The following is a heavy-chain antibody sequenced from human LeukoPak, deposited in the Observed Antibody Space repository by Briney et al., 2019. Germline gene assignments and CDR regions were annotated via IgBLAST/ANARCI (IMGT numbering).Heavy chain of an antibody. J-gene: IGHJ4*02. D-gene: IGHD3-22*01. CDR3: ARDIYDSSGYYSDY. CDR1: GFTFSSYS. CDR2: VSSSGTTT. Sequence: GGSLRLSCAASGFTFSSYSVIWARQAPGKGLEWVSYVSSSGTTTYYADSVKGRFTISRDNAKNSLYLQMNSLRAEDTAVYYCARDIYDSSGYYSDYWGQGTLVTVSS. V-gene: IGHV3-48*04.